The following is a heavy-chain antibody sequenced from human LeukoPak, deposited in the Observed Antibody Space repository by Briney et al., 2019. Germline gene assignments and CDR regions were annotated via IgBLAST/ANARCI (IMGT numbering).Heavy chain of an antibody. J-gene: IGHJ4*02. CDR2: INPNSGGT. CDR3: ARDGTYYYDSSGYYS. CDR1: GYTITGYY. Sequence: ASVKVSCKASGYTITGYYMHWVRQAPGQGLEWMGRINPNSGGTNYAQKFQGRVTMTRDTSISTAYMELSRLRSDDTAVYYCARDGTYYYDSSGYYSWGQGTLVTVSS. D-gene: IGHD3-22*01. V-gene: IGHV1-2*06.